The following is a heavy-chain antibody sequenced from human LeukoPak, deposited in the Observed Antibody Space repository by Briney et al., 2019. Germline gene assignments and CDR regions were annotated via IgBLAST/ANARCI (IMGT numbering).Heavy chain of an antibody. D-gene: IGHD1-1*01. Sequence: GGSLRLSCTASGLTFGDYAMSWIRQAPGKGLEWVGFIRSKAYGETVDYAASVKGRFTISRDDSKAIAYLQMNSLKTEDTAVFHCTRDRGAYNLYDYWGQGTLVTVSS. V-gene: IGHV3-49*03. J-gene: IGHJ4*02. CDR3: TRDRGAYNLYDY. CDR1: GLTFGDYA. CDR2: IRSKAYGETV.